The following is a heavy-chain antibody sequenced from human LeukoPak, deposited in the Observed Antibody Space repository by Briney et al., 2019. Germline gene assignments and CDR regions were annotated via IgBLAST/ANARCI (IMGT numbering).Heavy chain of an antibody. D-gene: IGHD1-26*01. CDR3: ARSGAYTGSYAY. Sequence: GASVKVSCKASGGTFSSYPISWVRQAPGQGLEWMGGIVPMFGTANIAQRFQGRLTITTDESTSSAYMELSSLRSGDTAVYYCARSGAYTGSYAYWGQGTLVTVSS. V-gene: IGHV1-69*05. CDR2: IVPMFGTA. CDR1: GGTFSSYP. J-gene: IGHJ4*02.